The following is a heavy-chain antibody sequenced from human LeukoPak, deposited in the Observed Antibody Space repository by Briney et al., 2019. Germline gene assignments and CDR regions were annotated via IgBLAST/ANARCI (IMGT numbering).Heavy chain of an antibody. CDR2: ITQDGSER. D-gene: IGHD6-13*01. V-gene: IGHV3-7*01. Sequence: GGSLRLSCAASGFTFSSHWMTWVRQAPGKGLEWVANITQDGSERYYVDSVKGRFTISRDNAKNSLYLQMNSLRAEDTAVYYCARDSEYSSSFAFDIWGQGTMVTVSS. J-gene: IGHJ3*02. CDR1: GFTFSSHW. CDR3: ARDSEYSSSFAFDI.